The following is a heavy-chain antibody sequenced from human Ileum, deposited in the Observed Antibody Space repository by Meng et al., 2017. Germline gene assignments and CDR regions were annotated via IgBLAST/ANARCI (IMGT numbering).Heavy chain of an antibody. D-gene: IGHD6-13*01. V-gene: IGHV1-2*02. CDR1: GYTFTGYF. CDR2: INPNTGGT. Sequence: ASVKVSCKASGYTFTGYFIHWVRQAPGQGLEWMGWINPNTGGTNYAQKFQGRVTMTTDTSISTAYMELSRMTSDDTAVYCWACDQAAEHTGFDYWGQGTLVNLSS. CDR3: ACDQAAEHTGFDY. J-gene: IGHJ4*02.